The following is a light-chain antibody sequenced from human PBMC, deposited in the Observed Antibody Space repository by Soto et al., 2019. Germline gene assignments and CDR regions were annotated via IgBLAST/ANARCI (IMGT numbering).Light chain of an antibody. CDR3: QQYSNWPLT. CDR2: GAS. J-gene: IGKJ4*01. V-gene: IGKV3-15*01. Sequence: EIVTTQSPATLSVSPGERPTLSCRASQSVSSNLAWYQQKPGQAPRLLIYGASTRATGIPARFSGSASGTEFTLTISSLQSEDFAVYYCQQYSNWPLTFGAGTKVAIK. CDR1: QSVSSN.